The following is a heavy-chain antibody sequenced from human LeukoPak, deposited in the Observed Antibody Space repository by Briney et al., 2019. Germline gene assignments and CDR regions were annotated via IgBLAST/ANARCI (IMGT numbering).Heavy chain of an antibody. CDR1: GYTFTGYY. CDR3: ATGVLWFGELPRGGDY. J-gene: IGHJ4*02. V-gene: IGHV1-2*02. CDR2: INPNSGGT. Sequence: ASVKVSCKASGYTFTGYYMHWVRQAPGQGLEWMGWINPNSGGTNYAQKFQGRVTMTRDTSISTAYMELSRLRSDDTAVHYCATGVLWFGELPRGGDYWGQGTLVTVSS. D-gene: IGHD3-10*01.